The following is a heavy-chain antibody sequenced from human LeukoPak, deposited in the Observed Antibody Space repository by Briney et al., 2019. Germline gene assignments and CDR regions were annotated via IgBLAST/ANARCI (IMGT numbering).Heavy chain of an antibody. D-gene: IGHD1-7*01. CDR3: ARGPPRITGTTRWFDP. CDR2: INHSGST. CDR1: DGSFNGFY. V-gene: IGHV4-34*01. J-gene: IGHJ5*02. Sequence: PSETLSLTCAVYDGSFNGFYWSWIRQPPGKGLEWIGEINHSGSTNYNPSLNSRVTISVDTSKNQFSLKLSSVTAADTAGYYCARGPPRITGTTRWFDPWGQGTLVTVSS.